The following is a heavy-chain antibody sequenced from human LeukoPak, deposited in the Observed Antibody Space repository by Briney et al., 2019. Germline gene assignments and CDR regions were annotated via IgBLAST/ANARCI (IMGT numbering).Heavy chain of an antibody. CDR2: IKQDGSEK. CDR1: GFTFSSYW. Sequence: PGGSLRLSCAASGFTFSSYWMTWVRQAPGKGLEWVANIKQDGSEKYYVDSVKGRFTISRDNAKNSLYLQVNSLRAEDTAVYYCAAVYGGNSYPDYWGQGTLVTVSS. V-gene: IGHV3-7*01. D-gene: IGHD4-23*01. CDR3: AAVYGGNSYPDY. J-gene: IGHJ4*02.